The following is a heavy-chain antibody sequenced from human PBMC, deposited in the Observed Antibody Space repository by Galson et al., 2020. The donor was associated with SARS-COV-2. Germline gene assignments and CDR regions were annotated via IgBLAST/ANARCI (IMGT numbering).Heavy chain of an antibody. J-gene: IGHJ4*02. D-gene: IGHD3-22*01. CDR1: GFTFSSYG. V-gene: IGHV3-33*01. CDR3: ARGKYDSSGFTAYYFDY. CDR2: IWYDGSNK. Sequence: GESLKISCAASGFTFSSYGMHWVRQAPGKGLEWVAVIWYDGSNKYYADSVKGRFTISRDNSKNTLYLQMNSLRAEDTAVYYCARGKYDSSGFTAYYFDYWGQGTLVTVSS.